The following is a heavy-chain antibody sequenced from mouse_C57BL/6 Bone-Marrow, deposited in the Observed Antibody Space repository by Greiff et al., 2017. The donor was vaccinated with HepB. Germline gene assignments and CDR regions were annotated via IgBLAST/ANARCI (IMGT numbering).Heavy chain of an antibody. J-gene: IGHJ2*01. D-gene: IGHD2-4*01. CDR3: ARSAIYYDYHDY. CDR2: INPSNGGT. CDR1: GYTFTSYW. Sequence: QVQLQQPGTELVKPGASVKLSCKASGYTFTSYWMHWVKQRPGHGLEWIGNINPSNGGTNYNEKFKSKATLTVDKSSSTAYMQLSSLTSEDSAVYYCARSAIYYDYHDYWGQGTTLTVSS. V-gene: IGHV1-53*01.